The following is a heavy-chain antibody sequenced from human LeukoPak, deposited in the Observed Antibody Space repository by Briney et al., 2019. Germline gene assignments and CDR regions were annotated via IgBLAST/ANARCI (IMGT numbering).Heavy chain of an antibody. Sequence: SETLSLTCIVSGGSISSYYWSWIRQPPGKGLEWIGYIYYSGSTNYNPSLKSRVTISVDKSKNQFSLKLSSVTAADTAVYYCARSGSYSSSSPPYYYGMDVWGQGTTVTVSS. CDR1: GGSISSYY. V-gene: IGHV4-59*01. CDR3: ARSGSYSSSSPPYYYGMDV. D-gene: IGHD6-6*01. CDR2: IYYSGST. J-gene: IGHJ6*02.